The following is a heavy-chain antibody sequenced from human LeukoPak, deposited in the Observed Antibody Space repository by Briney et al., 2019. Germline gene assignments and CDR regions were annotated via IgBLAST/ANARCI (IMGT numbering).Heavy chain of an antibody. CDR2: ISAYNGNT. Sequence: ASVKVSCKSSGYTFTSYGISWVRQAPGQGLEWMGWISAYNGNTNYAQKLQGRVTMTTDTSTSTAYMELRSVRSEDTAVSYCARDSAGGSKFDSWGQGTLVTVSS. CDR3: ARDSAGGSKFDS. J-gene: IGHJ4*02. V-gene: IGHV1-18*01. D-gene: IGHD1-26*01. CDR1: GYTFTSYG.